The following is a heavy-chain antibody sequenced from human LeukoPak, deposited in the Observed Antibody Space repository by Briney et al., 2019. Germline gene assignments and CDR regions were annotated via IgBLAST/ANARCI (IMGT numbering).Heavy chain of an antibody. D-gene: IGHD3-3*01. Sequence: PSETLSLTCAVYGGSFSGYYWSWIRQPPGKGLEWIGEINHSGSTNYNPSLKSRVTISVDTSKNQFSLKLSSVTAADTAVYYCARNIIVLRFLEWFLDQGPLWAFDIWGQGTMVTVSS. J-gene: IGHJ3*02. V-gene: IGHV4-34*01. CDR1: GGSFSGYY. CDR2: INHSGST. CDR3: ARNIIVLRFLEWFLDQGPLWAFDI.